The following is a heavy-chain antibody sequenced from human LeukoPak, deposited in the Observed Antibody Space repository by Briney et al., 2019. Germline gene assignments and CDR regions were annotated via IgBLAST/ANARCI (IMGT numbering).Heavy chain of an antibody. J-gene: IGHJ4*02. CDR2: FSDSRSTI. CDR3: ARRHGSGWFYFDY. D-gene: IGHD6-19*01. CDR1: GFTFSTYG. Sequence: PGGSLRLSCAASGFTFSTYGMNWVRQAPGKGLEWVSYFSDSRSTIYYADSVKGRFTISRDNAQNSLYLQMNSLRAEDTAVYYGARRHGSGWFYFDYWGQGTLVTVSS. V-gene: IGHV3-48*01.